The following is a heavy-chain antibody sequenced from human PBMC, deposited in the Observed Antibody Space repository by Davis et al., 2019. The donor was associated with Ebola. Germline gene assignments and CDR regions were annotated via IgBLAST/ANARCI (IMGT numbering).Heavy chain of an antibody. CDR3: AREKGPYSSSWYPVYYGMDV. D-gene: IGHD6-13*01. CDR1: GGTFSSYA. CDR2: IIPILGIA. J-gene: IGHJ6*02. V-gene: IGHV1-69*04. Sequence: AASVKVSCKASGGTFSSYAISWVQQAPGQGLEWMGRIIPILGIANYAQKFQGRVTITADKSTSTAYMELSSLRSEDTAVYYCAREKGPYSSSWYPVYYGMDVWGQGTTVTVSS.